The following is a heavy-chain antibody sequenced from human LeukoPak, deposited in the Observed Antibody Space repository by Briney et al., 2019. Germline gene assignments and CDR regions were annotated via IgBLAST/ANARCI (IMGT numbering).Heavy chain of an antibody. D-gene: IGHD2-15*01. CDR2: IYHSGST. CDR3: ARGIVVVVAATGNWFDP. CDR1: GSSISSGGYY. V-gene: IGHV4-30-2*01. Sequence: SQTLSLTCTVSGSSISSGGYYWSWIRQPPGKGLEWIGYIYHSGSTYYNPSLKSRVTISVDRSKNQFSLKLSSVTAADTAVYYCARGIVVVVAATGNWFDPWGQGTLVTVSS. J-gene: IGHJ5*02.